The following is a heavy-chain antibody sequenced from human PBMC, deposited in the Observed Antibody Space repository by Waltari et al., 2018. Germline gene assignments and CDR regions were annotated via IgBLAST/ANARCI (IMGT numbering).Heavy chain of an antibody. D-gene: IGHD6-19*01. V-gene: IGHV1-24*01. Sequence: QVQLVQSGAEVKKPGASVKVSCKVSGYTLTELSMHWERQAPGKGLEWMGGFVPDDGEQIYAQKFQGRVTMTEDTSTDTAYMELSSRRSEDTAVYYCATSIAVAALIFFDYWGQGTLVTVSS. CDR1: GYTLTELS. CDR3: ATSIAVAALIFFDY. J-gene: IGHJ4*02. CDR2: FVPDDGEQ.